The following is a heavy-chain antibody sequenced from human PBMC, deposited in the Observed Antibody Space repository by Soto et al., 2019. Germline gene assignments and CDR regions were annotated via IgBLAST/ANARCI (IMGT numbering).Heavy chain of an antibody. CDR2: IDENGIT. CDR3: ARLDRDYFYHGMDV. V-gene: IGHV4-4*02. J-gene: IGHJ6*02. CDR1: GGSISNSKW. Sequence: SETLSLTCAVSGGSISNSKWWTWVRQVPGKGLEWIGKIDENGITNYNPSLESRVTISKDESKNQLSLKLTSVTAADTAIYYCARLDRDYFYHGMDVWGQGTTVTVSS. D-gene: IGHD1-1*01.